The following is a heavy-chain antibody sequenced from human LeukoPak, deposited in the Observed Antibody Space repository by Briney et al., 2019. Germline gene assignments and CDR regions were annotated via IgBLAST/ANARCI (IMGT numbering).Heavy chain of an antibody. CDR1: GDSISSHF. J-gene: IGHJ6*03. CDR2: IHHSGMT. CDR3: AREASSHSRLSSYFLDV. Sequence: SETLSLTCSVSGDSISSHFWSWIRQPPGKGLEWIGYIHHSGMTNYNSALKSRATLSVDTSTNQFSLKLTSVTAADTAFYFCAREASSHSRLSSYFLDVWGEGTAVTVSS. V-gene: IGHV4-59*11. D-gene: IGHD2/OR15-2a*01.